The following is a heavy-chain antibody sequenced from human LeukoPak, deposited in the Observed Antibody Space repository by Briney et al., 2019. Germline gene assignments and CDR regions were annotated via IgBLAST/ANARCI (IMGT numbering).Heavy chain of an antibody. V-gene: IGHV3-23*01. CDR2: ISGSGGST. D-gene: IGHD6-19*01. J-gene: IGHJ5*02. Sequence: GGSLRLSCAASGFTFSSYAMSWVRQAPGKGLEWVSAISGSGGSTYYADSVKGRFTTSRDNSENTLYLQMNSLRAEDTAVYYCAKDQVAVAGSSWGQGTLVTVSS. CDR1: GFTFSSYA. CDR3: AKDQVAVAGSS.